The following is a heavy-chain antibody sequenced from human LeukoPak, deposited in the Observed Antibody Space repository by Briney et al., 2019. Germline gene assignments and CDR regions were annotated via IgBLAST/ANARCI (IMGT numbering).Heavy chain of an antibody. J-gene: IGHJ5*02. CDR2: LYSDGST. CDR1: GFTVSRNY. D-gene: IGHD3-3*01. CDR3: ARSFAFPNWFDP. V-gene: IGHV3-53*01. Sequence: GGSLRLSCAASGFTVSRNYMSWVRQAPGKGLEWVSVLYSDGSTYYADSVQGRFTISRDNSKNTLYLQINSLRAEDTAVYYCARSFAFPNWFDPWGQGTLVTVSS.